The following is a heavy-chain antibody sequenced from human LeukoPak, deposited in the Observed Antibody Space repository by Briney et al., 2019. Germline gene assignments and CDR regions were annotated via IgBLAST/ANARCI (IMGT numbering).Heavy chain of an antibody. Sequence: GGSLRLSCAASGFTFSSYSMNWVRLALGKGLEWVSSISDSSTYIYYADSVKGRFTISRDNAKNSVYLQMNSLRAEDTAVYHCARDQNFDFWGQGTLVTVSS. CDR2: ISDSSTYI. V-gene: IGHV3-21*01. J-gene: IGHJ4*02. CDR1: GFTFSSYS. CDR3: ARDQNFDF.